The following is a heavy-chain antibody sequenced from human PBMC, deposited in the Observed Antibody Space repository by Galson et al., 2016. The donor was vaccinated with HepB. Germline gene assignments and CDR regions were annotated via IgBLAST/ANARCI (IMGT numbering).Heavy chain of an antibody. Sequence: SETLSLTCSVSGGSISSSSYYWGWIRQPPGKGLEWIGTIDYSGSTSSNPFLKSRVTISGDTSKNQFSLKVTSVTAADTAVYYCGGGRSGIPLGYWGQGTLVTVSS. CDR1: GGSISSSSYY. CDR2: IDYSGST. J-gene: IGHJ4*02. V-gene: IGHV4-39*07. D-gene: IGHD3-10*01. CDR3: GGGRSGIPLGY.